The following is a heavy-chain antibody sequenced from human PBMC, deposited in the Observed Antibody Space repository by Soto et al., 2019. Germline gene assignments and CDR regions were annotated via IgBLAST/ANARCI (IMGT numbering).Heavy chain of an antibody. CDR2: IIPIFGTA. Sequence: SLKVSCKASGGTFSSYAISWVRQAPGQGLEWMGGIIPIFGTANYAQKFQGRVTITADESTSTAYMELSSLRSEDTAVYYCARDLGEMATIDYGMDVWGQGTTVNVSS. V-gene: IGHV1-69*13. J-gene: IGHJ6*02. D-gene: IGHD5-12*01. CDR1: GGTFSSYA. CDR3: ARDLGEMATIDYGMDV.